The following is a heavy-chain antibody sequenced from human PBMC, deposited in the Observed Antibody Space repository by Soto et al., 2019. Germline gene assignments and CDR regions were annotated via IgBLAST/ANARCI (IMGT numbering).Heavy chain of an antibody. CDR1: GYTFTSYG. V-gene: IGHV1-18*04. Sequence: GASVKVSCKASGYTFTSYGISWVRKAPGQGLEWMGWISAYNGNTTYAQKLQCRVTMTTDTSTSTAYMELRSLRSDDTAVYYCARAWVGQWLVHGSGWFDPWGQGTLVTVSS. CDR3: ARAWVGQWLVHGSGWFDP. CDR2: ISAYNGNT. J-gene: IGHJ5*02. D-gene: IGHD6-19*01.